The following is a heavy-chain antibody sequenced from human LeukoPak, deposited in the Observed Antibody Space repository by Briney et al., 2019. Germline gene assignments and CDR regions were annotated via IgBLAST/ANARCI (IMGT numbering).Heavy chain of an antibody. D-gene: IGHD3-10*01. CDR3: AKKGGRIYYGSGRGFDP. V-gene: IGHV4-34*01. J-gene: IGHJ5*02. Sequence: KGLEWXXXXNHSGSTNYNPSLKSRATISVDTSKNQFSLKLSSVTAADTAVYYCAKKGGRIYYGSGRGFDPWGQGTLVTVSS. CDR2: XNHSGST.